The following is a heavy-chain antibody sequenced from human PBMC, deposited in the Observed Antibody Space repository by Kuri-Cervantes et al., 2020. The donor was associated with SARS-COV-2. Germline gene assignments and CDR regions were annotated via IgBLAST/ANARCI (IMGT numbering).Heavy chain of an antibody. Sequence: GSLRLSCTVSGGSISSYYLTWIRQPPGKGLEWIGYIYYTGSTNYNPSLKSRVTISVDTSKNQFSLKLSSVTAADTAVYYCARHEPSTVTTLFDYWGQGTLVTDSS. V-gene: IGHV4-59*08. CDR1: GGSISSYY. J-gene: IGHJ4*02. CDR2: IYYTGST. CDR3: ARHEPSTVTTLFDY. D-gene: IGHD4-11*01.